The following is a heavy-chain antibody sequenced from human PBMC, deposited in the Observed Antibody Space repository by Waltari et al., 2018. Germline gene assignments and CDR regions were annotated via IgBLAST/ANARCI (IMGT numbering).Heavy chain of an antibody. D-gene: IGHD3-22*01. CDR2: IGHNGDT. CDR1: GGSFSGFY. V-gene: IGHV4-34*01. CDR3: ASTPLFYYDTSGYYF. Sequence: QVHLQQWGAGPLKPSETLSLTCAVYGGSFSGFYWSWIRQPPGEGQEWIGQIGHNGDTTYNPSLKDRVTISLATSKGKFPLTLTSVTAADTAVYYCASTPLFYYDTSGYYFWGQGAPVTVSS. J-gene: IGHJ4*02.